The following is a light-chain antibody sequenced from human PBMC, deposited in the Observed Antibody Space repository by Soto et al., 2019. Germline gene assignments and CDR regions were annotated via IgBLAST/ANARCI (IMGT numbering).Light chain of an antibody. V-gene: IGLV1-40*01. CDR3: QSYDSSLSRFV. CDR2: GSS. CDR1: SSNIGAGYD. J-gene: IGLJ1*01. Sequence: QPVLTQPPSVSGAPGQRVTIPCTGSSSNIGAGYDVHWYQHFPGTAPKLLMYGSSNRPSGVPDRFSGSKSGTSASLAITGLQAEDEADYYCQSYDSSLSRFVFGTGTKLTVL.